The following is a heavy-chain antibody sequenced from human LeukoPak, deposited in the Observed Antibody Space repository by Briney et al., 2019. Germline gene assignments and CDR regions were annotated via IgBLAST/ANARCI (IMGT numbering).Heavy chain of an antibody. D-gene: IGHD6-13*01. J-gene: IGHJ3*02. CDR3: ARGLVMAAAGTRDAFDM. Sequence: GGSLRLSCSASGFTFSRIAMHWVRQAPGRGLEYVSAITGNGGDTYYADSVKGRFTISRDNSKNTLYLQMNSLRAEDTAVYYCARGLVMAAAGTRDAFDMWGQGTMVTVSS. V-gene: IGHV3-64*04. CDR1: GFTFSRIA. CDR2: ITGNGGDT.